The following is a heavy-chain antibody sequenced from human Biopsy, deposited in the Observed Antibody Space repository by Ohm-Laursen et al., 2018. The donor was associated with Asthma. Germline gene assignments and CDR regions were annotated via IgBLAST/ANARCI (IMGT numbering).Heavy chain of an antibody. CDR3: ARGDSSNWSHYYFDY. V-gene: IGHV3-23*01. Sequence: LSLTCAASGFTFSSYALSWVRQAPGKGLEWVSGISGDAQRTYYEDSVKGRFTISRDNPKNTIYLQLNSLRAEDTAVYYCARGDSSNWSHYYFDYWGQGTLVTVSS. D-gene: IGHD3-22*01. CDR2: ISGDAQRT. CDR1: GFTFSSYA. J-gene: IGHJ4*02.